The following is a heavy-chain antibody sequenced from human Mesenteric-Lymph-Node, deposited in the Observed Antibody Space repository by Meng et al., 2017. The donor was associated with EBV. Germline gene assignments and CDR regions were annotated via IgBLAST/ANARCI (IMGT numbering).Heavy chain of an antibody. CDR2: IYHTGST. J-gene: IGHJ5*02. CDR1: GGSVSSGGHS. V-gene: IGHV4-30-2*01. CDR3: ARGFGDNNNWFGP. D-gene: IGHD4-17*01. Sequence: QLQESGSGLVTPSQTLSLTCAVSGGSVSSGGHSWSWIRQPPGKGLEWIGYIYHTGSTYYNPSLKSRVTISIDTSKNQFSLKLSPVTAADTAVYFCARGFGDNNNWFGPWGQGTLVTVSS.